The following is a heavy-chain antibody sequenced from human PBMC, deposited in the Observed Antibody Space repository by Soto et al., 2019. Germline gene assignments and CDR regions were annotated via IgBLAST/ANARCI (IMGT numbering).Heavy chain of an antibody. CDR1: GYTFTSYY. CDR2: INPSGGST. D-gene: IGHD3-22*01. V-gene: IGHV1-46*01. Sequence: GASVKVSCKASGYTFTSYYMHWVRQAPGQGLEWMGIINPSGGSTSYAQKFQGRVTMTRDTSTSTVYMELSSLRSEDTAMYYCARIKHYDSSGYYSSYYYYGMDVWGQGTTVTVSS. J-gene: IGHJ6*02. CDR3: ARIKHYDSSGYYSSYYYYGMDV.